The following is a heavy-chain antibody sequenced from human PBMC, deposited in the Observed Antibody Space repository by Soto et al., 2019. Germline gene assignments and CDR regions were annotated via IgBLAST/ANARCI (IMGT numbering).Heavy chain of an antibody. Sequence: SETLSLTCAVYGGSFSGYYWSWIRQPPGKGLEWIGEINHSGSTNYNPSLKSRVTISVDTSKNQFSLKLSSVTAADTAVYYCARADCTNGVCRTYYDAFDIWGQGTMVTVSS. D-gene: IGHD2-8*01. CDR1: GGSFSGYY. CDR3: ARADCTNGVCRTYYDAFDI. CDR2: INHSGST. V-gene: IGHV4-34*01. J-gene: IGHJ3*02.